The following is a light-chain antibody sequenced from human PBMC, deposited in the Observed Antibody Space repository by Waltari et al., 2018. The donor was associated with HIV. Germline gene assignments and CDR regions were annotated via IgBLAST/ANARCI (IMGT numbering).Light chain of an antibody. CDR3: ASWDGSLKGYV. Sequence: QSVLTQPPSASGSTGQRVTLPCYERSSNIGNHPVQWYQQLPGTAPKLLIYSNNQRPSGVPDRFSGSKSGTSASLAISGLQSEDEADYYCASWDGSLKGYVFGTGTKVTVL. V-gene: IGLV1-44*01. CDR1: SSNIGNHP. J-gene: IGLJ1*01. CDR2: SNN.